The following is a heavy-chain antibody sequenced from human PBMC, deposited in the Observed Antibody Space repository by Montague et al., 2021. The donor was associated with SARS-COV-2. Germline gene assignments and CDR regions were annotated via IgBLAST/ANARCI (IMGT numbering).Heavy chain of an antibody. CDR3: ARESLLGELSLSFDP. CDR2: IYYSGGT. Sequence: TLSLTCSVSGDSISSGQFYWTWIRQTPGKGLEWIGYIYYSGGTYYNPSLKSRLTISVDTSKNEFSLKLTSVTAADTAVYYCARESLLGELSLSFDPWGQGTLVTVSS. CDR1: GDSISSGQFY. V-gene: IGHV4-30-4*08. D-gene: IGHD3-16*02. J-gene: IGHJ5*02.